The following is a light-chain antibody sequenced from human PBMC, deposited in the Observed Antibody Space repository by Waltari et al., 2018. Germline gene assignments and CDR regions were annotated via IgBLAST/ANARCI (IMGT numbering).Light chain of an antibody. J-gene: IGLJ1*01. CDR3: SAYTRSGTYV. V-gene: IGLV2-14*03. CDR2: DVT. CDR1: SSDVGGYKS. Sequence: QSALTQAASVSGSPGQSITISCTGTSSDVGGYKSVSWYQQPPGKAPKVLIYDVTNRPSGVSNRFSGSKSGNTAFLTISGLQAEDEADYYCSAYTRSGTYVFGTGTKVTVL.